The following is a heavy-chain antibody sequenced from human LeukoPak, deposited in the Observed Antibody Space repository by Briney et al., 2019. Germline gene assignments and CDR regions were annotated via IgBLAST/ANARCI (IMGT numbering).Heavy chain of an antibody. Sequence: SETLSLTCAVYGGSFSGYSWSWIRQPPGKGLEWIGEINHSGSTNYNPSLKSRVTISVDTSKKQFSLKLSSVTAADTAAYYCARGRLLMWLVPWGQGTLGTVS. J-gene: IGHJ5*02. D-gene: IGHD3-16*01. CDR3: ARGRLLMWLVP. V-gene: IGHV4-34*01. CDR2: INHSGST. CDR1: GGSFSGYS.